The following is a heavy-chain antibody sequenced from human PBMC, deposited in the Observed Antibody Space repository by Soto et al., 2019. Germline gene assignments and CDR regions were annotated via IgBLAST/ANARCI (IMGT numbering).Heavy chain of an antibody. CDR1: GFTPTTTP. CDR2: VSGAASHT. D-gene: IGHD3-9*01. J-gene: IGHJ4*02. Sequence: GGSLRLSCAGSGFTPTTTPLSWVRQPPGEGLEWVATVSGAASHTYYVDSVRGRFFISRDNSKNTVTLQMNNLTVDDTAVYYCATSFRYFDNWGQGTRVTVSS. V-gene: IGHV3-23*01. CDR3: ATSFRYFDN.